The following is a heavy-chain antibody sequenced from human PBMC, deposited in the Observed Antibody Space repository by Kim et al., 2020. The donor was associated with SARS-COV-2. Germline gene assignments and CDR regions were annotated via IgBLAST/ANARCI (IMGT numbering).Heavy chain of an antibody. CDR3: ARDGRTVQRNWFDP. Sequence: ASVKVSCKAFGYTFIDFLMHWVRQAPGQGPEWMGWIDPRNGKTKYAQKFQDRVTMTRDKSTNTAYMEVSRLTSDDAAVYYCARDGRTVQRNWFDPWGQGTLVTVSS. D-gene: IGHD1-1*01. CDR1: GYTFIDFL. J-gene: IGHJ5*02. CDR2: IDPRNGKT. V-gene: IGHV1-2*02.